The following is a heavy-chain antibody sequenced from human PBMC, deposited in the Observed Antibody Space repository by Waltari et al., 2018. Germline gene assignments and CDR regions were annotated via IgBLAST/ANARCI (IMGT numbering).Heavy chain of an antibody. CDR3: ARGKTSIEAFDP. D-gene: IGHD6-6*01. CDR2: ISSSSSYI. J-gene: IGHJ5*02. Sequence: EVQLVESGGGLVKPGGSLRLSCAASGFTFSSHSMNWVRQAPGKGLEWVSSISSSSSYIYYADSVKGRFTISRDNAKNSLYLQMNSLRAEDTAVYYCARGKTSIEAFDPWGQGTLVTVSS. CDR1: GFTFSSHS. V-gene: IGHV3-21*01.